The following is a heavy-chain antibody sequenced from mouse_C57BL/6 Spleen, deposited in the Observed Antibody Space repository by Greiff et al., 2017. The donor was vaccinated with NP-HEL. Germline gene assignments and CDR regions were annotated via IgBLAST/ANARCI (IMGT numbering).Heavy chain of an antibody. J-gene: IGHJ1*03. CDR2: IRNKANGYTT. CDR1: GFTFTDYY. V-gene: IGHV7-3*01. Sequence: EVKVVESGGGLVQPGGSLSLSCAASGFTFTDYYMSWVRQPPGKALEWLGFIRNKANGYTTEYSASVKGRFTISRDNSQSILYLQMNALRAEDSATYYCARYRATNWYFDVWGTGTTVTVSS. D-gene: IGHD1-1*01. CDR3: ARYRATNWYFDV.